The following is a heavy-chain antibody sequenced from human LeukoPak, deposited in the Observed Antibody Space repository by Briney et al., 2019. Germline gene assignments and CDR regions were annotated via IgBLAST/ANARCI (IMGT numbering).Heavy chain of an antibody. CDR1: GYIFTSYY. J-gene: IGHJ6*02. CDR3: AAWGSSSSPLPGMDV. V-gene: IGHV1-46*01. D-gene: IGHD6-13*01. Sequence: ASVKVSCKASGYIFTSYYMHWVRQAPGQGLEWMEVIDPNGGGANYPQKVQGRVTMTRDTSTSTVYMEMRSLRPEDTAVYYCAAWGSSSSPLPGMDVWGQGTTVTVSS. CDR2: IDPNGGGA.